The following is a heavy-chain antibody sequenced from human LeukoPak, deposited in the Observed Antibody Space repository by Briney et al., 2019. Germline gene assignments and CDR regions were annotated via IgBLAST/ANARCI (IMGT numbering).Heavy chain of an antibody. CDR1: GGSISSSNW. V-gene: IGHV4-4*02. J-gene: IGHJ4*02. CDR3: ARASYYYDSSGYYYPLD. Sequence: SETLSLTCAVSGGSISSSNWWSWVRQPPGKGLEWIGEIYHSGSTNYNPSLKSRVTISVDKSKNQFSLKLSSVTAADTAVYYCARASYYYDSSGYYYPLDWGQGTLVTVSS. CDR2: IYHSGST. D-gene: IGHD3-22*01.